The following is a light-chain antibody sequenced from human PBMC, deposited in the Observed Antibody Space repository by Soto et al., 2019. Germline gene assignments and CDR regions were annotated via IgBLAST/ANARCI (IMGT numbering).Light chain of an antibody. J-gene: IGKJ5*01. CDR3: QQYNNWPIT. CDR2: GAS. CDR1: QTVSSTY. V-gene: IGKV3-15*01. Sequence: EIVLTQSPGTLSLSPGERATLSCRASQTVSSTYLAWYQQRAGQAPRLLIYGASTRATGIPARFSGSGSGTEFTLTISSLQSEDFAVYYCQQYNNWPITFGQGTRLEIK.